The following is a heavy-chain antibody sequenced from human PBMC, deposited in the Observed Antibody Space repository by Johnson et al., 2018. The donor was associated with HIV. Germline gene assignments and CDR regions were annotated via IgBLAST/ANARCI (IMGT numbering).Heavy chain of an antibody. CDR1: GFTFSSYA. V-gene: IGHV3-23*04. CDR2: ISGSGGST. Sequence: VQLVESGGGVVQPGRSLRLSCAASGFTFSSYAMSWVRQAPGKGLEWVSAISGSGGSTYYADSVKGRFSISRDNAKNSLYLQMNSLRAEDTAVYYCARDRGYWDAFDIWGQGTMVTVSS. D-gene: IGHD3-22*01. CDR3: ARDRGYWDAFDI. J-gene: IGHJ3*02.